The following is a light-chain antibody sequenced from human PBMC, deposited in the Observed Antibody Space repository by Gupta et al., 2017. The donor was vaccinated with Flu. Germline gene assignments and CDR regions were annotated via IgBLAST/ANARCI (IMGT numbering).Light chain of an antibody. J-gene: IGLJ2*01. CDR1: TSNIGANF. Sequence: QSMLTQPLSASGAPGQTVNISCSGATSNIGANFVAWYQQLPGMAPRLLLYGNNQRASWVPDRFSGSKSGSSASLVIGGLRSEDEGRYYCAAWDDRLSGYEVFGGGTQLTVL. CDR2: GNN. CDR3: AAWDDRLSGYEV. V-gene: IGLV1-47*01.